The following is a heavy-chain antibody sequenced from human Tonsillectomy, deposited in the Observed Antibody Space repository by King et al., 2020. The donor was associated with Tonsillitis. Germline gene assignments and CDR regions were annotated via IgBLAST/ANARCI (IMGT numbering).Heavy chain of an antibody. CDR1: GGSISSGGYS. CDR3: ARDSQSGFGADY. Sequence: QLQESGSGLVKPSQTLSLTCAVSGGSISSGGYSWSWIRQPPGKGLEWIGYIYHSGSTYYNPSLKSRVTISVDRSKNQFSLKMSCVTAADTAVYYCARDSQSGFGADYWGQGTLVTVSS. D-gene: IGHD3-10*01. V-gene: IGHV4-30-2*01. J-gene: IGHJ4*02. CDR2: IYHSGST.